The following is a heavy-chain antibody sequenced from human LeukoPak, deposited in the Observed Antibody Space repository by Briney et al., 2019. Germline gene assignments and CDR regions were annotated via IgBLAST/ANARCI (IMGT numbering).Heavy chain of an antibody. CDR1: GYTLTEVS. CDR3: ATAPSLGFDY. J-gene: IGHJ4*02. Sequence: ASVKVSCKVSGYTLTEVSMHWVRQAPGKGLEWVGGFDPEDGETIYAQKFQGRVTMTEDTSTDTAYMEMSSLRSEDTAVYYCATAPSLGFDYWGQGTLVTVSS. V-gene: IGHV1-24*01. CDR2: FDPEDGET.